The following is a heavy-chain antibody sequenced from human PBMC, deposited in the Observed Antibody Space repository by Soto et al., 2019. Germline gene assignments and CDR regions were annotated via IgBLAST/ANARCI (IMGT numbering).Heavy chain of an antibody. D-gene: IGHD3-3*01. CDR3: VRNSRSIFLPI. Sequence: EMQLVESGGGLVQPGGSLRLSCVASGFTFSSSRMSWVRQAPGKGLEWVANIGKDGSEKYYVDSVKGRFTISRDNAKNSLYLQMNSLRAEDTAIYYCVRNSRSIFLPIWGQGTMVTVSS. J-gene: IGHJ3*02. V-gene: IGHV3-7*01. CDR1: GFTFSSSR. CDR2: IGKDGSEK.